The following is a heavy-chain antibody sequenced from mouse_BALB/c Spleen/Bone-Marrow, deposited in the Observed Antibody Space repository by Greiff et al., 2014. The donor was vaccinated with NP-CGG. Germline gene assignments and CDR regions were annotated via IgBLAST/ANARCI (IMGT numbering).Heavy chain of an antibody. V-gene: IGHV1-63*02. CDR2: IYCGGGYT. J-gene: IGHJ3*01. CDR3: GREGSY. Sequence: QVQLKESGAELVRPGTSVKMSCKAAGYTFTNYWIGWVKQRPGHGLEWIGDIYCGGGYTNYNEKFKGKATLTADTSSNTTYMQLSSLTSEASAIYCGGREGSYWGQGTLVTVSA. CDR1: GYTFTNYW.